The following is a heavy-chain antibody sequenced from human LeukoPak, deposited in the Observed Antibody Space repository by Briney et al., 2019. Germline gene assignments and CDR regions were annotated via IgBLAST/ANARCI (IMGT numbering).Heavy chain of an antibody. J-gene: IGHJ3*02. Sequence: PGGSLRLSCTASGFTFDDYGMSWVRRAPGKGLEWVSGINWNGGSTGYADSVKGRFTISRDNAKNSLYLQMNSLRAEDTAVYYCARALWGSGAFDIWGQGTMVTVSS. D-gene: IGHD3-16*01. CDR3: ARALWGSGAFDI. V-gene: IGHV3-20*04. CDR1: GFTFDDYG. CDR2: INWNGGST.